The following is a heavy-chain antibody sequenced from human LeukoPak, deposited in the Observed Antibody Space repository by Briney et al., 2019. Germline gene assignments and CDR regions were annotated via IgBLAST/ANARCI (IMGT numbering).Heavy chain of an antibody. J-gene: IGHJ3*02. V-gene: IGHV4-59*01. Sequence: PSETLSLTCTVSGGSISSYYWSWIRQPPGKGLEWIGYIYHSGSTDYNPSLKSRVTISVDTSKNQFSLKLSSVTAADTAVYYCARAECSSTSSYAWRDAFHIWGQGTMVTVSS. CDR2: IYHSGST. D-gene: IGHD2-2*01. CDR1: GGSISSYY. CDR3: ARAECSSTSSYAWRDAFHI.